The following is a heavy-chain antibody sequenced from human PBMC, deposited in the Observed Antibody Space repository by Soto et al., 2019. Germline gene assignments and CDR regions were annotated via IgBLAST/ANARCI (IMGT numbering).Heavy chain of an antibody. J-gene: IGHJ4*02. D-gene: IGHD1-1*01. Sequence: SETLSLTCAVSGDSISRSYWWSWVRQFPGKGLEWIGEIYHSGSTIYNPSLQSRVTLSVDKSKNEFSLKMSSVTAADTAVYYCARRYGYSFDYWGQGTLVTVS. CDR3: ARRYGYSFDY. V-gene: IGHV4-4*02. CDR2: IYHSGST. CDR1: GDSISRSYW.